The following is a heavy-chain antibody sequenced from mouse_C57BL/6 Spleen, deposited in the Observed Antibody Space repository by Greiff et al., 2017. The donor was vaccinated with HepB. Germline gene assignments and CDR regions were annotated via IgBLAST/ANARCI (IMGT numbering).Heavy chain of an antibody. Sequence: EVQLQQSGAELVRPGASVKLSCTASGFNIKDYYMHWVKQRPEQGLEWIGRIDPEDGDTEYAPKFQGKATMTADTSSNTAYLQLSSLTSEDTAVYYCTNPFITTVVATSYFDYWGQGTTLTVSS. CDR1: GFNIKDYY. D-gene: IGHD1-1*01. CDR3: TNPFITTVVATSYFDY. CDR2: IDPEDGDT. J-gene: IGHJ2*01. V-gene: IGHV14-1*01.